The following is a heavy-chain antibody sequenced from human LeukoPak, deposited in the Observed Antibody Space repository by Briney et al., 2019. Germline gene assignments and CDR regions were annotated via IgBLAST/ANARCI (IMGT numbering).Heavy chain of an antibody. V-gene: IGHV3-48*03. CDR2: ISNSGSSI. CDR3: ARTRDGPFAY. CDR1: GFTFSSYE. D-gene: IGHD5-24*01. Sequence: PGGSLRLSCAASGFTFSSYEMNWVRQAQGKGLEWLSHISNSGSSIQYADSVKGRFTISRDNAKNSLYLQMNSLRVEDTAVYYCARTRDGPFAYWGQGTLVTVSS. J-gene: IGHJ4*02.